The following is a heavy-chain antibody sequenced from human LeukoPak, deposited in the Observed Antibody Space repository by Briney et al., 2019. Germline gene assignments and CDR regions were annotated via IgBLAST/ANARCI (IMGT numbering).Heavy chain of an antibody. Sequence: GGSLRLSCAASGFTFSSYGMHWVRQAPGKGLEWVAVIWYDGSNKYYADSVKGRFTISRDNSKNTLYLQMNSLRAEDTAVYYCAGPSVVAANLDYWGQGTLVTVSS. CDR3: AGPSVVAANLDY. D-gene: IGHD2-15*01. J-gene: IGHJ4*02. CDR2: IWYDGSNK. CDR1: GFTFSSYG. V-gene: IGHV3-30*02.